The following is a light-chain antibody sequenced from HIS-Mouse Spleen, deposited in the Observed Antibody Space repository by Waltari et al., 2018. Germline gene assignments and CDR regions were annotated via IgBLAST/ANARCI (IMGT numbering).Light chain of an antibody. CDR1: SSHVGRYNY. Sequence: QSALTQPPSASGSPGQSVTISCTGTSSHVGRYNYVSWYQQHPGKAPKLMIYEVSKRPSGVPDRFSGSKSGNTASLTVSGLQAEDEADYYCSSYAGSNNYVVFGGGTKLTVL. V-gene: IGLV2-8*01. J-gene: IGLJ2*01. CDR2: EVS. CDR3: SSYAGSNNYVV.